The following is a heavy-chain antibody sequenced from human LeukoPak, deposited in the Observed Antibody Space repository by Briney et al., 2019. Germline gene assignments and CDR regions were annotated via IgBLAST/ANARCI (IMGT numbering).Heavy chain of an antibody. CDR3: ARDGGCSSSSLFFQFNWFDP. CDR2: IYFSGST. Sequence: PSETLSLTCTVSGGSISSGGYSWNCIRQHPGKGLEWIGYIYFSGSTYYNPSLKSRVTISADTSKNQFSLRLSSVTAADTAVYYCARDGGCSSSSLFFQFNWFDPWGQGTLVTVSS. CDR1: GGSISSGGYS. J-gene: IGHJ5*02. V-gene: IGHV4-31*03. D-gene: IGHD6-19*01.